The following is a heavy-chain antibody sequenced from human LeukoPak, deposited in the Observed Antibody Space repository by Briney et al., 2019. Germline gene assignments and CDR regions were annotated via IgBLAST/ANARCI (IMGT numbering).Heavy chain of an antibody. CDR2: INPASSEK. CDR1: GFTFSGYW. Sequence: GSLRLSCAASGFTFSGYWVTWVRQAPGKGLEWVANINPASSEKYYVGSVKGRFTISRDNAKNSLYLQMNSLRAEDTAVYYCASYYYGSGTSLGYWGQGTLVTVSS. D-gene: IGHD3-10*01. J-gene: IGHJ4*02. CDR3: ASYYYGSGTSLGY. V-gene: IGHV3-7*01.